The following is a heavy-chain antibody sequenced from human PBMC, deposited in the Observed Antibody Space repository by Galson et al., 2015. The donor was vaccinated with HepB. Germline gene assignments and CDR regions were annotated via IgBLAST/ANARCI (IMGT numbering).Heavy chain of an antibody. J-gene: IGHJ6*03. V-gene: IGHV3-48*02. CDR2: ISSSSTIM. CDR1: GFGFSTYG. Sequence: SLRLSCAASGFGFSTYGMNWVRQAPGKGPEWVAYISSSSTIMYYADSVKGRFTISRDNAKNSLYLQMNSLRDEDTAVYYCAGVVSPYFYYMDVWGKGTTATVSS. D-gene: IGHD3-22*01. CDR3: AGVVSPYFYYMDV.